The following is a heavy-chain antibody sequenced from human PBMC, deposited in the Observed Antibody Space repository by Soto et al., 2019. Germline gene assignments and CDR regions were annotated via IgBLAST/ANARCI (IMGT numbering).Heavy chain of an antibody. Sequence: GGSLRRSWAASGFTFSSYAMSWVRQAPGKGLEWVSAISGSGGSTYYADSVEGRFTISRDNSKNTLYLQMNSLRAADTAVYYCAKYPERWLGFDYWGQGNQGTVSA. CDR3: AKYPERWLGFDY. J-gene: IGHJ4*02. D-gene: IGHD5-12*01. CDR1: GFTFSSYA. V-gene: IGHV3-23*01. CDR2: ISGSGGST.